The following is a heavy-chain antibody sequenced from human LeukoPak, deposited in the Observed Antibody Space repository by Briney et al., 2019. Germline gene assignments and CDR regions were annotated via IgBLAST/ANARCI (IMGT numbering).Heavy chain of an antibody. V-gene: IGHV4-59*01. CDR2: IYYSGST. J-gene: IGHJ4*02. Sequence: SETLSLTCTVSGGSISSYYWSWIRQPPGKGLEWIGYIYYSGSTNYNPSLKSRVTISVDTSKNQFSLKLSSVTAADTAVYYCARERGYSYIIDYRGQGTLVTVSP. CDR1: GGSISSYY. CDR3: ARERGYSYIIDY. D-gene: IGHD5-18*01.